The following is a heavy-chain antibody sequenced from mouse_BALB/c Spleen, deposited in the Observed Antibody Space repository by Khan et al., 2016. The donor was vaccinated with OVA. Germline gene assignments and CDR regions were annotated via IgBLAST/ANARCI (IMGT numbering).Heavy chain of an antibody. J-gene: IGHJ2*01. CDR1: GYSFTGYN. CDR3: ARGCDNYVRYYFDY. V-gene: IGHV1-39*01. D-gene: IGHD1-1*01. Sequence: VRLQQSGPELEKPGASVKISCKASGYSFTGYNMNWVKQSNGKSLEWIGNIDPYYGGTSYNQKFKGKATLTVDKSSSTAYMQLKSLTSEDSAVYCCARGCDNYVRYYFDYWGQETTLTVSS. CDR2: IDPYYGGT.